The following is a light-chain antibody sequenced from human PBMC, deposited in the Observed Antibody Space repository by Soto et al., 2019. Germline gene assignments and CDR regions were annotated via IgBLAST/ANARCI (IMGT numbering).Light chain of an antibody. CDR1: QTISSK. V-gene: IGKV3-15*01. CDR2: DAS. CDR3: HQYYKWPLT. J-gene: IGKJ4*01. Sequence: EIVMTQSPATLSVAPGEGSTLSCRASQTISSKLAWYQQKPGQTPRLLIYDASTRATDIPARFSGSGSGTDFTLTISSLLSEDFAVYYCHQYYKWPLTFGGGTTVDI.